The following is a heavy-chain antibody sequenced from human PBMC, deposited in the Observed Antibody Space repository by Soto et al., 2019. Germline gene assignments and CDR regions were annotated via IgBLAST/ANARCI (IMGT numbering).Heavy chain of an antibody. CDR3: AKGLGPYHHNAIDV. J-gene: IGHJ6*02. V-gene: IGHV3-23*01. D-gene: IGHD6-19*01. CDR2: ISGSGGST. CDR1: GFTFSSYV. Sequence: EVQLLESGGGLVQPGGALRLSCAASGFTFSSYVMNWVRPAPGKGLEWVLGISGSGGSTDYADPVKGRFTISRDNSKNTLILQMISLRAEETAVYYCAKGLGPYHHNAIDVWGQGTTVTVSS.